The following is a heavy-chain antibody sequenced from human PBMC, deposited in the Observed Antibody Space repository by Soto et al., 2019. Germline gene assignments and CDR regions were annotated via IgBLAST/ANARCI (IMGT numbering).Heavy chain of an antibody. D-gene: IGHD4-17*01. V-gene: IGHV3-33*01. J-gene: IGHJ3*02. CDR1: GFTFSSYA. CDR3: ARDPKYGDYETAGASDI. CDR2: IWFDGSNK. Sequence: QVQLVESGGGVVQPGRSLRLSCAASGFTFSSYAMHWVRQAPGKGLEWVAVIWFDGSNKYYADSVKGRFTISRDNSKNTLYLQMSSLRDQDTAVYYCARDPKYGDYETAGASDIWGQGTMVIVSS.